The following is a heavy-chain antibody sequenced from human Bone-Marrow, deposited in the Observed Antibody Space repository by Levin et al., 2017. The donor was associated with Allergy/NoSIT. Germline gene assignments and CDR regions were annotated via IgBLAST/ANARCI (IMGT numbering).Heavy chain of an antibody. CDR3: ARERGDY. J-gene: IGHJ4*02. CDR2: INSDGSTT. V-gene: IGHV3-74*01. CDR1: GFTFSTYW. Sequence: GGSLRLSCVASGFTFSTYWMHWVRQAPGMGLVWVSRINSDGSTTNNADSVKGRFTISRDNAKNTLYLQMNSLRAEDTAVYYCARERGDYWGQGTLVTVSS.